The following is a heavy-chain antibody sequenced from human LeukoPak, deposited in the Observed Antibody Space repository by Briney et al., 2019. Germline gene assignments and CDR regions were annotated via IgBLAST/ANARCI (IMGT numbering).Heavy chain of an antibody. Sequence: GGSLRLSCAASGFTFSSYGMNWVRQAPGKGLEWVSYISTISSTYYADSVKGRFTISRDNAKTSMFLQMSSLRVEDTAVYYCVRDRGNHWHLDYWGQGILVTVSS. V-gene: IGHV3-48*04. D-gene: IGHD1-14*01. CDR2: ISTISST. CDR1: GFTFSSYG. CDR3: VRDRGNHWHLDY. J-gene: IGHJ4*02.